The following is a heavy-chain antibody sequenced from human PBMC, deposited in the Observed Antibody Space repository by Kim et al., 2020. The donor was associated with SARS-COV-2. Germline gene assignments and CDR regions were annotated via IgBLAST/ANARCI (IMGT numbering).Heavy chain of an antibody. CDR1: GFTFSSYG. Sequence: GGSLRLSCAASGFTFSSYGMNWVRQAPGKGLESVAAIRNSGSNTYYADSVKGRFTISRDNSKNTLYLQMNSLRAEDTAIYYCANGQTGGYLDMYYFNY. CDR2: IRNSGSNT. J-gene: IGHJ4*01. D-gene: IGHD2-8*02. CDR3: ANGQTGGYLDMYYFNY. V-gene: IGHV3-23*01.